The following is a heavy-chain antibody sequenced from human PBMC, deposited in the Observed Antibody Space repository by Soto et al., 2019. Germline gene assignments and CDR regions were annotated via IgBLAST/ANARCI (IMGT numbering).Heavy chain of an antibody. J-gene: IGHJ4*02. CDR1: GFTFDDYA. CDR3: AEDSDYYDSSGYRYYFDY. Sequence: GGSLRLSCAASGFTFDDYAMHWVRQAPGKGLEWVSGISWNSGSIGYADSVKGRFTISRDNAKNSLYLQMNSLRAEDTALYYCAEDSDYYDSSGYRYYFDYWGQGTLVTVSS. D-gene: IGHD3-22*01. V-gene: IGHV3-9*01. CDR2: ISWNSGSI.